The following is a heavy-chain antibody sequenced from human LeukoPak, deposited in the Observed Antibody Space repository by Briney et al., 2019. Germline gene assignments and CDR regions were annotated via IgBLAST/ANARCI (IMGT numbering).Heavy chain of an antibody. D-gene: IGHD6-19*01. CDR1: GFTFSSYA. J-gene: IGHJ4*02. Sequence: GGALRLSCAASGFTFSSYAMSWVRQAPGKGLEWVSAISGSGGSTYYADSVKGRFTISRDNSKNTLYLQMNSLRAEDTAVYYCAKEPGYSSGWYGVDYWAQGTLVTVSS. CDR2: ISGSGGST. CDR3: AKEPGYSSGWYGVDY. V-gene: IGHV3-23*01.